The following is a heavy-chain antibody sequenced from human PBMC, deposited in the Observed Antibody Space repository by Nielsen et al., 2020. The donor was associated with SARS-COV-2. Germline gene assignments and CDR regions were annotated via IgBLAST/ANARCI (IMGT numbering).Heavy chain of an antibody. J-gene: IGHJ5*02. D-gene: IGHD2-15*01. CDR2: IYYSGST. CDR3: ARILGYCSGGSCYPFEGFDP. CDR1: GGSISSYY. V-gene: IGHV4-59*08. Sequence: SETLSLTCTVSGGSISSYYWSWIRQPPGKGLEWIGYIYYSGSTNYNPSLKSRVTISVDTSKNQFSLKLSSVTTADTAVYYCARILGYCSGGSCYPFEGFDPWGQGTLVTASS.